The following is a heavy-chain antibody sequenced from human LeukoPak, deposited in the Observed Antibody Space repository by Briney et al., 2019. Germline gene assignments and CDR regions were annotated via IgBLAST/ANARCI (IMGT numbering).Heavy chain of an antibody. D-gene: IGHD6-13*01. J-gene: IGHJ4*02. V-gene: IGHV5-10-1*01. CDR3: ATAGYSSSVDY. Sequence: GESLKISCKGSGYSFTSYWISWVRQMPGKGLEWMGRIDPSDSYTNYSPPFQGHVTISADKSISTAYLQWSSLKASDTAMYYCATAGYSSSVDYWGQGTLVTVSS. CDR2: IDPSDSYT. CDR1: GYSFTSYW.